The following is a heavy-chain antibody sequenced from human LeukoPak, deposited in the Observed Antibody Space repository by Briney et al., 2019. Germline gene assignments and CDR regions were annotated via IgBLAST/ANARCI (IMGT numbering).Heavy chain of an antibody. Sequence: PGGSLRLSCAASGFTFSSYAMSWVRQAPGKGLEWVSAISGSGGSTYYADSVKGRFTISRDNSKNTLYLQMNSLRAEDTTVYYCAKLSGYGDYVDYWGQGTLVTVSS. V-gene: IGHV3-23*01. CDR3: AKLSGYGDYVDY. CDR1: GFTFSSYA. CDR2: ISGSGGST. J-gene: IGHJ4*02. D-gene: IGHD4-17*01.